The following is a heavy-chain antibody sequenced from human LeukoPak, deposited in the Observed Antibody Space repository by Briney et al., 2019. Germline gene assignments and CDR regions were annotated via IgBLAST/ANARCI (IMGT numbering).Heavy chain of an antibody. CDR1: GFTFSSYG. CDR2: IWYDGSNK. Sequence: GGSLRLSCAASGFTFSSYGMHWVRQAPGKGLEWVAVIWYDGSNKYYADSVKGRFTISRDNSKNTLYLQMNSPRAEDTAVYYCARDLQEGAFDYWGQGTLVTVSS. V-gene: IGHV3-33*01. J-gene: IGHJ4*02. D-gene: IGHD1-1*01. CDR3: ARDLQEGAFDY.